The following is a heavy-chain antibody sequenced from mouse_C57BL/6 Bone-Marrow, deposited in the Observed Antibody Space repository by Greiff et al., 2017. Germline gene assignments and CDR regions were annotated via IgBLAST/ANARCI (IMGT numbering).Heavy chain of an antibody. Sequence: VQLQQSGPGLVQPSQSLSITCTVSGFSLTSYGVHWVRQSPGKGLEWLGVIWSGGSTDYNAAFISRLSISKDNSKSQVFFKMNSLQADDTAIYYCARNGVITTKGYWYFDVWGTGTTVTVSS. V-gene: IGHV2-2*01. CDR2: IWSGGST. J-gene: IGHJ1*03. CDR1: GFSLTSYG. D-gene: IGHD2-4*01. CDR3: ARNGVITTKGYWYFDV.